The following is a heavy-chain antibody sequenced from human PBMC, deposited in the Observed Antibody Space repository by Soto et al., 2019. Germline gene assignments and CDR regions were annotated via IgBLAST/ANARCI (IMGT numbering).Heavy chain of an antibody. D-gene: IGHD6-13*01. CDR2: INHSGST. CDR1: GGSFSGYY. Sequence: SETLSLTCAVYGGSFSGYYWSWIRQPPGKGLEWIGEINHSGSTNYNPSLKSRVTISVDTSKNQFSLKLSSVTAADTAVYYCARDGRGSWPFDPWGQGTLVTVSS. CDR3: ARDGRGSWPFDP. J-gene: IGHJ5*02. V-gene: IGHV4-34*01.